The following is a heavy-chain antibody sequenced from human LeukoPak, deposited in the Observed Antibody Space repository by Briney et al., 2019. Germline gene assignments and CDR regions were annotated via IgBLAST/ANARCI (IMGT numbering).Heavy chain of an antibody. Sequence: PSQTLSLTCTVSGGSISSGDYYWSWIRQPPGKGLEWIGYIYYSGSTYYNPSLKSRVTISLDTSKNQFSLKLRSVTAADTAVYYCARLKMGAYFDLWGRGTLVTVSS. D-gene: IGHD3-16*01. V-gene: IGHV4-30-4*01. CDR1: GGSISSGDYY. CDR2: IYYSGST. CDR3: ARLKMGAYFDL. J-gene: IGHJ2*01.